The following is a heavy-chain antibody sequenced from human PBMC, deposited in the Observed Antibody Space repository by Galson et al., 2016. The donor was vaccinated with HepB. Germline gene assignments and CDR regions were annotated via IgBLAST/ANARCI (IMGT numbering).Heavy chain of an antibody. Sequence: SLRLSCAASGFTFSRYDMHWVRQAAGKGLEWVAVIWHDGDNKYYGDSVEGRFTISRDDSKNTLYLQMNGLTVDDTAVYYCARPISACRTSSCYFFEYWGQGSPVTVSS. V-gene: IGHV3-33*08. CDR1: GFTFSRYD. CDR3: ARPISACRTSSCYFFEY. J-gene: IGHJ4*02. CDR2: IWHDGDNK. D-gene: IGHD1-7*01.